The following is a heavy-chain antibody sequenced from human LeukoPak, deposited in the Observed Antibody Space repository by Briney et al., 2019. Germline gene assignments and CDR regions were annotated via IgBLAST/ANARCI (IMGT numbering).Heavy chain of an antibody. Sequence: GGSLRLSCVDSGITFSRYWMSWVRQAPGKGLEWVANIKQDGDEKYYVDSVKGRFTISRDNAKNSLYLQMNSLRAEDTAVYYCARDGEYYDFWSGYLYYFDYWGQGTLVTVSS. CDR1: GITFSRYW. CDR3: ARDGEYYDFWSGYLYYFDY. V-gene: IGHV3-7*01. J-gene: IGHJ4*02. CDR2: IKQDGDEK. D-gene: IGHD3-3*01.